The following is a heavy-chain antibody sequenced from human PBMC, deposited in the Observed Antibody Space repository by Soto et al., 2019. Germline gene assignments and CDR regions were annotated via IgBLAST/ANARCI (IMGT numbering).Heavy chain of an antibody. CDR3: ARRPERGVAAAGTYYYGMDV. CDR2: TYYRSKWYN. J-gene: IGHJ6*02. CDR1: GDSVSSNSAA. Sequence: SQTLSLTCAISGDSVSSNSAAWNWIRQSPSRGLEWLGRTYYRSKWYNDYAVSVKSRITINSDTSKNQFSLQLNSVTPEDTAVYYCARRPERGVAAAGTYYYGMDVWGQGTTVTVSS. D-gene: IGHD6-13*01. V-gene: IGHV6-1*01.